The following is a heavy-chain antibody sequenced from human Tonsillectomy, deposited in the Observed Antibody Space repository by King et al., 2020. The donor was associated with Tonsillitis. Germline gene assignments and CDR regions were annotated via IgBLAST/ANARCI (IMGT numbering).Heavy chain of an antibody. J-gene: IGHJ6*02. V-gene: IGHV3-15*01. CDR2: IKSKTDGGTT. CDR3: ATAEEGGNSPYYYYGMDV. D-gene: IGHD4-23*01. Sequence: VQLVESGGGLVKPGGSLRLSCAASGFSFSNAWMTWVRQAPGKGLEWVGRIKSKTDGGTTDYAAPVKGRFTISRDDSKNTLYLQMTSLKTEDTAVYYCATAEEGGNSPYYYYGMDVWGQGTTGTVSS. CDR1: GFSFSNAW.